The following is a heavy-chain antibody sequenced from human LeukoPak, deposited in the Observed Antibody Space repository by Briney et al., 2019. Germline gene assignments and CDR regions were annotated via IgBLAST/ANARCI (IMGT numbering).Heavy chain of an antibody. CDR3: AREKQSGGTPFDY. J-gene: IGHJ4*02. CDR1: GFTFTGHS. V-gene: IGHV3-30*04. D-gene: IGHD1-26*01. Sequence: GGSLRLSCVASGFTFTGHSMHWVRQAPGKGLEWVAVVADDEKTIFYADSLKGRSTVSRDNSKNTVYLQMNSLRDEDTAVYYCAREKQSGGTPFDYWGQGSLVTVSS. CDR2: VADDEKTI.